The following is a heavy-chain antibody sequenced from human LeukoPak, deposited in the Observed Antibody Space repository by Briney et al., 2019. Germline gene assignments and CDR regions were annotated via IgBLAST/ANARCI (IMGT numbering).Heavy chain of an antibody. J-gene: IGHJ4*02. Sequence: PGGSLRLSCVASGFAFSNSWMHWVRQAPGKGLVWVARINTDGSDTAYPDSVKGRFTISRDNAKSTLYLQMNSLRGEDMAVYYCAKSSYYLEYWGQGTPVTVSS. V-gene: IGHV3-74*01. CDR1: GFAFSNSW. D-gene: IGHD6-6*01. CDR3: AKSSYYLEY. CDR2: INTDGSDT.